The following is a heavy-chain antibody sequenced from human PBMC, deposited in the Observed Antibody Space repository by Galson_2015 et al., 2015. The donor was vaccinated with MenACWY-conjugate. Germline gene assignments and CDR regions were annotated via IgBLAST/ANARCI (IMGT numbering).Heavy chain of an antibody. V-gene: IGHV3-21*03. CDR3: TADVPWAGGGEYDF. CDR2: ISATSATI. D-gene: IGHD2-8*02. CDR1: GFTFSSFS. J-gene: IGHJ4*02. Sequence: SLRLSCAASGFTFSSFSMNWVRQAPGKGLEWVSSISATSATIYYADSVKGRFTISRDNAKNSLYLQMNSLRAEDTAVYYCTADVPWAGGGEYDFWGQGTLVTVSS.